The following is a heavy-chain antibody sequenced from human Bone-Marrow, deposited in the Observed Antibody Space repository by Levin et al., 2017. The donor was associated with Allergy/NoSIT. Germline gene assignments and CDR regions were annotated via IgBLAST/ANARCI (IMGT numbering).Heavy chain of an antibody. D-gene: IGHD3-10*01. Sequence: PAASVKVSCKASGYTFTGYYMHWVRQAPGQGLEWMGWINPNSGGTNYAQKFQGRVTMTRDTSISTAYMELSRLRSDDTAVYYCARAPPYYYGSGSPARQRNWFDPWGQGTLVTVSS. V-gene: IGHV1-2*02. CDR2: INPNSGGT. CDR1: GYTFTGYY. CDR3: ARAPPYYYGSGSPARQRNWFDP. J-gene: IGHJ5*02.